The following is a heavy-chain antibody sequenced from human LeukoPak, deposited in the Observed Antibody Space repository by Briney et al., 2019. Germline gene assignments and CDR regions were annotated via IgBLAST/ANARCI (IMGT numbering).Heavy chain of an antibody. CDR3: AGGRSSRYFDL. CDR1: GGSISSYY. D-gene: IGHD6-13*01. V-gene: IGHV4-59*08. Sequence: PSGTLSLTCTVSGGSISSYYWSWIRQPPGKGMEWIGYIYYSGSTNYNPSLKSRVTISVDTSKNQFSLNLSSVTAADTAVYYCAGGRSSRYFDLWGRGTLVTVSS. J-gene: IGHJ2*01. CDR2: IYYSGST.